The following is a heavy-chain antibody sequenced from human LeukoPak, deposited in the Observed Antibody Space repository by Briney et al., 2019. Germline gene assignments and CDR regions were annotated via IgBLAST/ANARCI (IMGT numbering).Heavy chain of an antibody. CDR2: IYSGRGT. CDR3: AKAPAYYYMDV. J-gene: IGHJ6*03. Sequence: GGSLRLSCAASGFTVSSNYMSWVRQAPGKGLEWVSVIYSGRGTNYADSVKGRFTISRDNSKNTLYLQMNSLRAEDTAVYYCAKAPAYYYMDVWGKGTTVTVSS. V-gene: IGHV3-66*01. CDR1: GFTVSSNY.